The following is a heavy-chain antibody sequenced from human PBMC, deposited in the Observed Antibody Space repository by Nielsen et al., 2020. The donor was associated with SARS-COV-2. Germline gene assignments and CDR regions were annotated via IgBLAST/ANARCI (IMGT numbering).Heavy chain of an antibody. CDR1: GFTFSIYW. J-gene: IGHJ4*02. CDR2: IKSDGSGT. V-gene: IGHV3-74*01. Sequence: GESLKISCAASGFTFSIYWIHWVRQAPGKGLAWVSRIKSDGSGTIYADSVEGRFTISRDNSKNTLYLQMNSLRAEDTAVYYCARGGKRFDSSGYFSPDYWGQGTLVTVSS. CDR3: ARGGKRFDSSGYFSPDY. D-gene: IGHD3-22*01.